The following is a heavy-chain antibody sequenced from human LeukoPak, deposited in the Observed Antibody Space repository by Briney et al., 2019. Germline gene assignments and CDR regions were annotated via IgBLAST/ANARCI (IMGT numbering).Heavy chain of an antibody. CDR1: GYTFTGHY. CDR2: ISPYSADT. CDR3: ARDPAAAGNVDY. D-gene: IGHD6-13*01. V-gene: IGHV1-18*04. Sequence: GASVKVSCKASGYTFTGHYFHWVRQAPGQGLEWMGWISPYSADTSYAQKFQGRVTVTTHTSTSTAYMELRSLRPDDTAVYYCARDPAAAGNVDYWGQGTLVTVSP. J-gene: IGHJ4*02.